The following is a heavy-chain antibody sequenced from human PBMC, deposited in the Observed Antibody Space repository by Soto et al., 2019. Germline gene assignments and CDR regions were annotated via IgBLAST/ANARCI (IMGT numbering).Heavy chain of an antibody. J-gene: IGHJ4*02. D-gene: IGHD3-10*01. CDR1: GGSISISSYY. Sequence: QLQLQESGPGLVKPSETLSLTCTVSGGSISISSYYWGWIRQPPGKGLEWIGSIYYSGSTYYNPSLKSRVTISVDTSINQFPPKLSSVTAADTAVYYCAKRPRDYYGSGGQTSWGQGTLVTVSS. V-gene: IGHV4-39*01. CDR2: IYYSGST. CDR3: AKRPRDYYGSGGQTS.